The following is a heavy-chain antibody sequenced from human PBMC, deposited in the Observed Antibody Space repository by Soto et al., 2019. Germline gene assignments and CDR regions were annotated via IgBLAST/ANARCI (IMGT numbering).Heavy chain of an antibody. CDR3: AKGEGYYYDSSGPGDAFDI. J-gene: IGHJ3*02. CDR2: ISGSGGST. Sequence: VQLLESGGGLVQPGGSLRLSCAASGFTFSSYAMSWVRQAPGKGLEWVSAISGSGGSTYYADSVKGRFTISRDNSKNTLYLQMNSLRAEDTAVYYCAKGEGYYYDSSGPGDAFDIWGQGTMVTVSS. CDR1: GFTFSSYA. D-gene: IGHD3-22*01. V-gene: IGHV3-23*01.